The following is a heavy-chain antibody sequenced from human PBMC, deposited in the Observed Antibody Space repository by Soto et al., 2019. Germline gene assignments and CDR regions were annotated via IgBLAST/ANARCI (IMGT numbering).Heavy chain of an antibody. D-gene: IGHD1-26*01. CDR3: AKGWDYSGSYPNWFDP. V-gene: IGHV3-23*01. Sequence: EVQLLESGGGLVQPGGSLRLSCAASGFTFSSYAMSWVRQAPGKGLEWVSAISGSGGSTYYADSVKGRFTISRDNSKKKLYLQMNSLRAEDTAVYYCAKGWDYSGSYPNWFDPWGQGTLVTVSS. J-gene: IGHJ5*02. CDR1: GFTFSSYA. CDR2: ISGSGGST.